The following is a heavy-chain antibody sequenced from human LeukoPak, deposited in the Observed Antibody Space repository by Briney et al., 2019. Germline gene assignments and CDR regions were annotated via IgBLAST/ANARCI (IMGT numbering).Heavy chain of an antibody. CDR2: SNHRGTT. V-gene: IGHV4-39*07. CDR1: GGSISSSSYY. Sequence: SETLSLTCTVSGGSISSSSYYWNWIRQPPGRGLEWIGESNHRGTTNYNPSLKSRVTISVDTSKNQFSLRLSSVTAADTAVYYCASRGHYGSGSFWGQGTLVTVSS. CDR3: ASRGHYGSGSF. J-gene: IGHJ4*02. D-gene: IGHD3-10*01.